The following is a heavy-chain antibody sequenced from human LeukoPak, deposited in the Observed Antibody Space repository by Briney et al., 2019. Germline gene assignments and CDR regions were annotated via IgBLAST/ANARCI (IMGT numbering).Heavy chain of an antibody. Sequence: SETLSLTCAVYGGSFSGYYWSWIRQPPGKGLEWIGEINHSGSTNYNPSLKSRVTISVDTSKNQFSLKVSSVTAADTAVYYCARVFDSGSQAYFYYMDVWAKGPRSPSP. CDR3: ARVFDSGSQAYFYYMDV. J-gene: IGHJ6*03. CDR2: INHSGST. CDR1: GGSFSGYY. V-gene: IGHV4-34*01. D-gene: IGHD3-10*01.